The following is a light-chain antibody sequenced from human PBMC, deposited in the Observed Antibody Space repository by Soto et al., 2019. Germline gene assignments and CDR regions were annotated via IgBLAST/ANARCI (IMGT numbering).Light chain of an antibody. J-gene: IGKJ4*01. CDR2: GAS. Sequence: EIVMTQSPATLSVSPGEGDTISCRASQSISSNLAWYQQKPGQAPKLLIYGASTRATGFPARFSGSGSGTVFSFIFSSLQSEDFAVYYCQQYNDWSLSFGGGTKVDIK. V-gene: IGKV3-15*01. CDR3: QQYNDWSLS. CDR1: QSISSN.